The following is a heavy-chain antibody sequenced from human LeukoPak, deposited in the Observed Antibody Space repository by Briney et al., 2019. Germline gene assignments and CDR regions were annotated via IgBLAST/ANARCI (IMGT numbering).Heavy chain of an antibody. D-gene: IGHD6-19*01. CDR2: ISSSSSYI. V-gene: IGHV3-21*01. CDR3: ARPNRAYSSGWYYFDY. CDR1: GFTFSSYS. J-gene: IGHJ4*02. Sequence: TGGSLKLSCAASGFTFSSYSMNWVRQAPGKGLEWVSSISSSSSYIYYADSVKGRFTISRDNAKNSLYPQMNSLRAEDTAVYYCARPNRAYSSGWYYFDYWGQGTLVTVSS.